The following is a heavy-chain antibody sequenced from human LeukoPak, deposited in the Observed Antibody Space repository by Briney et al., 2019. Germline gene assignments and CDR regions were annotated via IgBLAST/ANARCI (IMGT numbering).Heavy chain of an antibody. CDR3: ARPSNYGDCGKYFQH. V-gene: IGHV5-51*01. D-gene: IGHD4-17*01. CDR2: IYPGDSDT. Sequence: GESLKISCKGSGYSFTSYWIGWVRQMPGKGLEWMGIIYPGDSDTRYSPSFQGQVTISADKSISTAYLQWSSLKASDTAMYYCARPSNYGDCGKYFQHWGQGTLVTVSS. J-gene: IGHJ1*01. CDR1: GYSFTSYW.